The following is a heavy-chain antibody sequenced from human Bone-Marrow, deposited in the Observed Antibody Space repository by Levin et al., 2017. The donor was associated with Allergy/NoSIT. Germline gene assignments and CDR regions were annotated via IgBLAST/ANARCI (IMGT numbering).Heavy chain of an antibody. CDR3: ARGSPVQGELGYDYYFMDV. CDR1: GGTFNSYS. V-gene: IGHV1-69*13. J-gene: IGHJ6*03. D-gene: IGHD1-7*01. Sequence: SVKVSCKASGGTFNSYSITWVRQAPGHGLEWMGGIIPMFGTANYAQGFQGRVTITADESTSTAYMELRSLRSEDTAVYYCARGSPVQGELGYDYYFMDVWGKGTTVTVSS. CDR2: IIPMFGTA.